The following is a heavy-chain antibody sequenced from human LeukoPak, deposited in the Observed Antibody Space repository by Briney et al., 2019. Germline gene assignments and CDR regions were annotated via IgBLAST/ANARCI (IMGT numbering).Heavy chain of an antibody. D-gene: IGHD3-3*01. CDR1: GYTFTSYG. J-gene: IGHJ6*02. CDR2: INPSGGST. V-gene: IGHV1-46*01. CDR3: ARDVPKRDFWSGYYTPTIYYGMDV. Sequence: ASVKVSCKASGYTFTSYGISWVRQAPGQGLEWMGIINPSGGSTSYAQKFQGRVTMTRDTSTSTVYMELSSLRSEDTAVYYCARDVPKRDFWSGYYTPTIYYGMDVWGQGTTVTVSS.